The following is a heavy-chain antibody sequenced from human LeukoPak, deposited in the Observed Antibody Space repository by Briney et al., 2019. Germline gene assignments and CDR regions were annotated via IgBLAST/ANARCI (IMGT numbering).Heavy chain of an antibody. D-gene: IGHD6-13*01. V-gene: IGHV4-38-2*01. Sequence: SSETLSLTCAVSGYSITNGYYWGWIRQPPGKGLEWIGSINHSGSTSYNPTLKSRATTSVDTSKNQFSLKVTSVTAPHTAVYHCARHDSAAAGIDFWGQGTPVTVSS. CDR3: ARHDSAAAGIDF. CDR1: GYSITNGYY. J-gene: IGHJ6*01. CDR2: INHSGST.